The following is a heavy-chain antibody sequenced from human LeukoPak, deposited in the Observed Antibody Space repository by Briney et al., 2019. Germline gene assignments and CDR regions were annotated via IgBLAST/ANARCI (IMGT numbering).Heavy chain of an antibody. V-gene: IGHV4-39*01. CDR3: ARQKGSTMIVVVIPTSIDY. D-gene: IGHD3-22*01. Sequence: PSETLSLTCTVSGGSISSSSYYWGWIRQPPGKGLEWIGSIYYSGSTYYNPSLKSRVTISVDTSKNQFSLKLSSVTAADTAMYYCARQKGSTMIVVVIPTSIDYWGQGTLVTVSS. CDR1: GGSISSSSYY. J-gene: IGHJ4*02. CDR2: IYYSGST.